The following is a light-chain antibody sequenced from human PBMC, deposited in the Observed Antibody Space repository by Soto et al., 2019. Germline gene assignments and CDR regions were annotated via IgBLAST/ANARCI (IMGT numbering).Light chain of an antibody. CDR1: QDISNY. CDR2: SAS. CDR3: QNFDSALRT. V-gene: IGKV1-27*01. J-gene: IGKJ1*01. Sequence: IQMTQSPSSLSASVGDRVTITCRASQDISNYLAWYQQKPGKVPKLLIYSASTLQSGVPSRFSGSGSGTDFTLTINSLQPEDVATYYCQNFDSALRTFGQGTKVEI.